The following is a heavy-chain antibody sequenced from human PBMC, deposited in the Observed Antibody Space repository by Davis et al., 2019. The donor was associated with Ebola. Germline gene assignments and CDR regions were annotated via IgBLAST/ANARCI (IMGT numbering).Heavy chain of an antibody. V-gene: IGHV3-48*02. CDR2: ISSSSSTI. Sequence: GSLRLSCAASGFTFSSYSMNWVRQAPGKGLEWVSYISSSSSTIYYADSVKGRFTISRDNAKNSLYLQMNSLRDEDTAVYYCARDRGYSYGYGYYYYGMDVWGKGTTVTVSS. J-gene: IGHJ6*04. D-gene: IGHD5-18*01. CDR3: ARDRGYSYGYGYYYYGMDV. CDR1: GFTFSSYS.